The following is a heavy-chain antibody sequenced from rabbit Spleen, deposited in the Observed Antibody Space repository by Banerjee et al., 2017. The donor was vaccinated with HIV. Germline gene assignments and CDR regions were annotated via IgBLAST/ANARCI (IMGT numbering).Heavy chain of an antibody. J-gene: IGHJ4*01. V-gene: IGHV1S45*01. CDR3: ARDLVGVIGWNFYL. Sequence: QEQLEESGGGLVQPGASLTLTCTASGFSFSDRDVMCWVRQAPGKGLEWIACINAATGKPVYATWAKGRFTISRTSSTTVTLRMTSLTAADRATYFCARDLVGVIGWNFYLWGQGTLVTVS. D-gene: IGHD1-1*01. CDR2: INAATGKP. CDR1: GFSFSDRDV.